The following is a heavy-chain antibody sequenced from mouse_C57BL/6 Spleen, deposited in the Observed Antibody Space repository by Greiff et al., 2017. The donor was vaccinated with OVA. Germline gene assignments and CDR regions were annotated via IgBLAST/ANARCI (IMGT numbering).Heavy chain of an antibody. CDR3: ATGDFDY. J-gene: IGHJ2*01. CDR2: ITYDGSN. D-gene: IGHD4-1*01. CDR1: GYSITSYYY. V-gene: IGHV3-6*01. Sequence: VQLQQSGPGLVKPSPSLSLTCSVTGYSITSYYYWNWIRQSPGNKLECMGNITYDGSNNYNPSLNNRNTITRDTSTNQFFLKLNSVTTEDTAPYYCATGDFDYWGQGTTLTVSS.